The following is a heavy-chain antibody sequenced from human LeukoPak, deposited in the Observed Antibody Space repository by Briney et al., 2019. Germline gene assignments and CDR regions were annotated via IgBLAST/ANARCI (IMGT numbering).Heavy chain of an antibody. CDR1: GFTFSSYA. Sequence: GGSLRLSCAASGFTFSSYAMSWVRQAPGKGLEWVSAISGSGGSTYYADSVKGRFTISRDNSKNTLYLQMNSLRAEDTAVYYCALPYCSSTSCYGGFDYWGQGTLVTVSS. V-gene: IGHV3-23*01. CDR2: ISGSGGST. CDR3: ALPYCSSTSCYGGFDY. J-gene: IGHJ4*02. D-gene: IGHD2-2*01.